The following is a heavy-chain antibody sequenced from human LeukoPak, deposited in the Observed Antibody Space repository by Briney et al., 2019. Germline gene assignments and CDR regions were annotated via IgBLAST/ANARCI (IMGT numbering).Heavy chain of an antibody. V-gene: IGHV3-73*01. CDR2: IRSKADNYAT. CDR3: TQSNY. CDR1: GFTFSGSP. J-gene: IGHJ4*02. Sequence: GGSLRLSCAASGFTFSGSPILWVRQASGKGLEWVGRIRSKADNYATAYAASVQGRCTISRDGSKSTAYLQLNSLKTEDTAVYYCTQSNYWGQGALVTVSS.